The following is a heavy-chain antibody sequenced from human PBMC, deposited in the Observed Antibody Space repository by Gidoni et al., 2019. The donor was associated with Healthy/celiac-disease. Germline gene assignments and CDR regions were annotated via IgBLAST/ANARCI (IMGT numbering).Heavy chain of an antibody. CDR3: ARLRTGTTYGWFDP. J-gene: IGHJ5*02. V-gene: IGHV4-34*01. CDR2: INHSGST. CDR1: GGSFSGYY. Sequence: VQLQQWGAGLLKPSETLSLTCAVYGGSFSGYYWSWIRQPPGKGLEWIGEINHSGSTNYNPSLKSRVTISVDTSKNQFSLKLSSVTAADTAVYYCARLRTGTTYGWFDPWGQGTLVTVSS. D-gene: IGHD1-7*01.